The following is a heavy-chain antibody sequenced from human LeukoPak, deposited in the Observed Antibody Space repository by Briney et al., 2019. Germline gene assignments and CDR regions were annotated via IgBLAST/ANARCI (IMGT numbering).Heavy chain of an antibody. V-gene: IGHV3-23*01. Sequence: GGSLRLSCAAYKFAFSSYAMSWVRQAPGKGLEWVSAISGGGGNTYYADSAKGRFTISRDNSKNTLYLQMNSLRAEDMAVYYCGKNRYSGSLSPFDIWGQGTMVTVSS. CDR1: KFAFSSYA. D-gene: IGHD1-26*01. J-gene: IGHJ3*02. CDR3: GKNRYSGSLSPFDI. CDR2: ISGGGGNT.